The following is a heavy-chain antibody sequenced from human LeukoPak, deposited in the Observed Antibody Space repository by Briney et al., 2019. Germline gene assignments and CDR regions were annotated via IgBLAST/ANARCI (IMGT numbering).Heavy chain of an antibody. D-gene: IGHD1-26*01. J-gene: IGHJ6*03. Sequence: PGGSLRLSCAASGFTFSSYGMHWVRQAPGKGLEWVAFIRYDGSNKYYADSVKGRFTISRDNSKNTLYLQMNSLRAEDTAVYYCAKGGGSYSGYYYYYMDVWGKGTTVTISS. CDR3: AKGGGSYSGYYYYYMDV. V-gene: IGHV3-30*02. CDR1: GFTFSSYG. CDR2: IRYDGSNK.